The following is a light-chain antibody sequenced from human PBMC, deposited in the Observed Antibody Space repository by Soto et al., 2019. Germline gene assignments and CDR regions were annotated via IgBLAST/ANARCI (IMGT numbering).Light chain of an antibody. CDR3: QQRSNWPVT. Sequence: EILLTPSAVTLSLAPVERATLSCRASQSVSSTYLIWYQQKPGQAPRLLIYGASSRATGIPARFRGSGSGTDFTLTISSLEPEDFAVYYCQQRSNWPVTFGQGTRLEIK. CDR2: GAS. J-gene: IGKJ5*01. CDR1: QSVSSTY. V-gene: IGKV3D-20*02.